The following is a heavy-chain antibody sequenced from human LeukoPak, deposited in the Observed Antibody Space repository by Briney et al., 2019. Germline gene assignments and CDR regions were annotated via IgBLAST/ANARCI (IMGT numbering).Heavy chain of an antibody. V-gene: IGHV3-30-3*01. CDR3: ARGLYCSSTSCSTSYYYYYGMDV. CDR2: ISYDGSNK. Sequence: GGSLRLSCAASGFTFSSYAMHWVRQAPGKGLEWVAVISYDGSNKYYADSVKGRFTISRDNSKNTLYLHMNSLRAEDTAVYYCARGLYCSSTSCSTSYYYYYGMDVWGQGTTVTVSS. CDR1: GFTFSSYA. D-gene: IGHD2-2*02. J-gene: IGHJ6*02.